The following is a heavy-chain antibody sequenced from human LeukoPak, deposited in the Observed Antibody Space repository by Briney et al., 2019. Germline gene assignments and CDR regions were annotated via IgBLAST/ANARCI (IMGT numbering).Heavy chain of an antibody. J-gene: IGHJ5*02. CDR2: ISSSSSYI. CDR1: GFTLSTYS. V-gene: IGHV3-21*01. D-gene: IGHD6-13*01. Sequence: GGSLRLSCAATGFTLSTYSMNWVRQAPGKGLEWVSSISSSSSYIYYADSVKGRFSISRDNAKNSLYLQMNSLRAEDTAVYYCARGWGSSSFSWGQGTLVTVSS. CDR3: ARGWGSSSFS.